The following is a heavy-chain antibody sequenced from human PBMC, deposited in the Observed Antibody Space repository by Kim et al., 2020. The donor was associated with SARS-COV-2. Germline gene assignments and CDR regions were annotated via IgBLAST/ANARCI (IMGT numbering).Heavy chain of an antibody. CDR1: GGSISSYY. D-gene: IGHD3-22*01. V-gene: IGHV4-59*08. CDR3: ARHGYYDSSGYYRGSGAFDY. CDR2: IYYSGST. J-gene: IGHJ4*01. Sequence: SETLSLTCTVSGGSISSYYWSWIRQPPGKGLEWIGYIYYSGSTNYNPSLKSRVTISVDTSKNQFSLKLSSVTAADTAVYYCARHGYYDSSGYYRGSGAFDYWGQGTLVTVSS.